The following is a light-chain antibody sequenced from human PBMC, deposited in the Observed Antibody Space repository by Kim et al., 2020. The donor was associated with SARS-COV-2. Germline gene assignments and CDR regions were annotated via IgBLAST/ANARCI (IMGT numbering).Light chain of an antibody. V-gene: IGKV1-39*01. J-gene: IGKJ2*02. CDR1: QKITTF. CDR3: QQSYTTPGT. Sequence: DIQMTQSPSSLSASVGDRVTITCRASQKITTFLNWYQQHPGKAPNLLIYAASSLQSGVPSRFSGSGSGTDFTLTISSLQPEDFATYYCQQSYTTPGTFGQGTKLEI. CDR2: AAS.